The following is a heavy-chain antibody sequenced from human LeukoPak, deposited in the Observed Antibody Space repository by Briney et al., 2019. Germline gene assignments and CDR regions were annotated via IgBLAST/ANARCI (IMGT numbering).Heavy chain of an antibody. J-gene: IGHJ3*02. D-gene: IGHD3-3*01. CDR1: GGSFSGYY. CDR2: INHSGST. V-gene: IGHV4-34*01. Sequence: SETLSLTCAVYGGSFSGYYWSWIRQPPGRGLEWIGEINHSGSTNYNPSLKSRVTISVDTSKNQFSLKLSSVTAADTAVYYCARGQRRGITIFGVVIIEAFDIWGQGTIVTVSS. CDR3: ARGQRRGITIFGVVIIEAFDI.